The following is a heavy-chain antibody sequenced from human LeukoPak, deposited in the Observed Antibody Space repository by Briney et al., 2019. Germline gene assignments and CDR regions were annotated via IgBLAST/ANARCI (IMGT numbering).Heavy chain of an antibody. Sequence: GGSLRLSCAASGFSFSPYWMHWVRQAPGKGLVWVSHINSDGSITSYADSVKGRFTISRDNAKNTLYLQMNSLRAEDTAVYYCARDAVDTANAVWGQGTTVTVSS. J-gene: IGHJ6*02. V-gene: IGHV3-74*01. CDR3: ARDAVDTANAV. D-gene: IGHD5-18*01. CDR2: INSDGSIT. CDR1: GFSFSPYW.